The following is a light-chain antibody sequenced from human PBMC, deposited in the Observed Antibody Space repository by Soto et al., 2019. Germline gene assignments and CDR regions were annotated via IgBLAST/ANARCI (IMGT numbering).Light chain of an antibody. CDR2: AAS. V-gene: IGKV1-9*01. J-gene: IGKJ4*01. CDR1: QTVARW. CDR3: QQVNSYTLT. Sequence: DIQMTQSPSSLSPSPGDRVNITCRASQTVARWMAWYQQKPGKAPKLLIFAASSLQSGVPSRFSGIISGPDFTLTISSLQPEDWATYDGQQVNSYTLTVCGLTKV.